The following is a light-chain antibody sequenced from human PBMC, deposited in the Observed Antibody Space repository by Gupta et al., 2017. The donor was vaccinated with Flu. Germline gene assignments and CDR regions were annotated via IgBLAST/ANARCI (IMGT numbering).Light chain of an antibody. J-gene: IGLJ2*01. Sequence: SYELTQPPSLSVSPGQTASITCPGDKLGDKYACWYQQKPGHSPVLVSYQDSNPPSRIPYRVSGSDSATTVNMTSSGTEAMEEYCECCREWGRSTWVFGGGTKMTVL. V-gene: IGLV3-1*01. CDR2: QDS. CDR1: KLGDKY. CDR3: REWGRSTWV.